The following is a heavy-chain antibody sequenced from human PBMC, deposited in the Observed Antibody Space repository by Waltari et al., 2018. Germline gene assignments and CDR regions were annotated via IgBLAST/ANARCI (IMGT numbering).Heavy chain of an antibody. D-gene: IGHD6-6*01. CDR1: GYTFTSYY. V-gene: IGHV1-46*01. CDR3: ATLAGSSSDY. Sequence: QVQLVQSGAEVKKPGASVKVSCKASGYTFTSYYMHWVRQAPGQGLEWMGIINPSGGSTSYAQKFQGRVTITADTSTDTAYMELSSLRSEDTAVYYCATLAGSSSDYWGQGTLVTVSS. CDR2: INPSGGST. J-gene: IGHJ4*02.